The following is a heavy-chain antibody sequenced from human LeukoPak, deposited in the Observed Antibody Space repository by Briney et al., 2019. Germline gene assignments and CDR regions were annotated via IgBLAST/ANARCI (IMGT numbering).Heavy chain of an antibody. D-gene: IGHD3-10*01. CDR1: GGTFSSYA. V-gene: IGHV1-18*01. CDR3: ARDLRSYYGDY. CDR2: ISAYNGNT. Sequence: ASVKVSCKASGGTFSSYAISWVRQAPGQGLGWMGWISAYNGNTNYAQKLQGRVTMTTDTSTSTAYMELRSLRSDDTAVYYCARDLRSYYGDYWGQGTLVTVSS. J-gene: IGHJ4*02.